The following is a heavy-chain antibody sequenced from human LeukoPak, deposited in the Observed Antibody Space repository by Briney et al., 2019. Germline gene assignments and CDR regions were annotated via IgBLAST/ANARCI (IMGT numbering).Heavy chain of an antibody. CDR3: ARSLFPAYYFDY. V-gene: IGHV3-21*04. D-gene: IGHD2-2*01. J-gene: IGHJ4*02. CDR2: ISSSSSYI. Sequence: GGSLRLSCAASGFTFSSYSMNWVRQAPGKGLEWVSSISSSSSYIYYADSVKGRFTISRDNAKNSLYLQMNSLRAEDTAVYYCARSLFPAYYFDYWGQGTLVTVSS. CDR1: GFTFSSYS.